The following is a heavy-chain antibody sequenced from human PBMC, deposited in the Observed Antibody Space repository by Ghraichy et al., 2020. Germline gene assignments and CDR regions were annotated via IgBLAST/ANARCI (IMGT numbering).Heavy chain of an antibody. J-gene: IGHJ6*02. CDR1: GFTFSSYA. CDR2: ISGTGDST. Sequence: GESLNISCAASGFTFSSYAMNWVRQAPGKGLEWVSAISGTGDSTYYADSVKGRFTISRDNSKNTLYLQMNSLRAEDTAVYYCAKDRADYGSSGMDVWGQGTTVTVAS. D-gene: IGHD3-10*01. V-gene: IGHV3-23*01. CDR3: AKDRADYGSSGMDV.